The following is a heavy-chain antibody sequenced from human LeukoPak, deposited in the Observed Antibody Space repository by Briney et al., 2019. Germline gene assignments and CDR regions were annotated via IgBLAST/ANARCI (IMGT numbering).Heavy chain of an antibody. D-gene: IGHD3-10*01. CDR1: GYTFTSYD. V-gene: IGHV1-18*01. Sequence: ASVKVSCKASGYTFTSYDISWVRQASGQGLEWMGWISAYNGNTNYAQKLQGRVTMTADTSTSTAYMELRSLRSDDTAVYYCARDDWCGVRGVISWFEPWGQGTLVTVCS. CDR2: ISAYNGNT. J-gene: IGHJ5*02. CDR3: ARDDWCGVRGVISWFEP.